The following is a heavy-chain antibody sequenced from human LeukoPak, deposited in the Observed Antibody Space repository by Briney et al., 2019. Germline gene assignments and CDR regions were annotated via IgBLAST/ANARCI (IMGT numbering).Heavy chain of an antibody. Sequence: GESLKISCKGSGYIFTSYWIGWVRQMPGKGLEWMGIIYPGDSDTRYSPSFQGQVTISANKSISTAYLQWSSLKASDTAMYYCARRYYYDSSPPLYYFDYWGQGTLVTVSS. CDR3: ARRYYYDSSPPLYYFDY. D-gene: IGHD3-22*01. J-gene: IGHJ4*02. CDR2: IYPGDSDT. V-gene: IGHV5-51*01. CDR1: GYIFTSYW.